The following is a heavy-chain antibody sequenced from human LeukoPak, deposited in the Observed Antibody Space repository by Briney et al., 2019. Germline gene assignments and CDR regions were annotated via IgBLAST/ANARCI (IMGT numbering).Heavy chain of an antibody. V-gene: IGHV1-69*13. D-gene: IGHD3-22*01. J-gene: IGHJ4*02. CDR1: GGTFSSYA. CDR2: VTPIFGTA. Sequence: GASVKVSCKASGGTFSSYAISWVRQAPGHGLEWMGGVTPIFGTANYAQKFQGRVTITADESTSTAYTELSSLRSEDTAVYYCARDHHYYDSSGYYYYFDYWGQGTLVTVSS. CDR3: ARDHHYYDSSGYYYYFDY.